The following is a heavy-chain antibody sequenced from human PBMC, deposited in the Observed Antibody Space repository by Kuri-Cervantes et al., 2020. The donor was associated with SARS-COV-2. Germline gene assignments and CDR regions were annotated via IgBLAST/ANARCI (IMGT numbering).Heavy chain of an antibody. CDR2: IYHSGST. D-gene: IGHD3-22*01. CDR3: ARFGDSSGYFDY. Sequence: SETLSLTCAVSGYSISSGYYWGWIRQPPGKGLEWIGSIYHSGSTYYTPSLRSRVIVSVDTSKNQFSLKLSSVTAADTAVYYCARFGDSSGYFDYWGQGTLVTVSS. CDR1: GYSISSGYY. J-gene: IGHJ4*02. V-gene: IGHV4-38-2*01.